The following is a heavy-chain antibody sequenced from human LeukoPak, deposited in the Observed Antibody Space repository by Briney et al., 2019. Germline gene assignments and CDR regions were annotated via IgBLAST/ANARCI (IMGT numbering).Heavy chain of an antibody. D-gene: IGHD1-26*01. CDR3: ARLTGGSYADY. Sequence: PGGSLRLSCAASGFTFSSYAMHWVRQAPGKGLEYVSAISSNGGSTYYANPVKGRFTISRDNSKNTLYLQMGSLRAEDMAVYYCARLTGGSYADYRGQGTLVTVSS. CDR2: ISSNGGST. V-gene: IGHV3-64*01. CDR1: GFTFSSYA. J-gene: IGHJ4*02.